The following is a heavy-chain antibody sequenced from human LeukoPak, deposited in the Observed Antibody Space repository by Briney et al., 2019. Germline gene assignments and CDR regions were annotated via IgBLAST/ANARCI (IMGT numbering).Heavy chain of an antibody. CDR3: ASPNPAIAVAGRSCYYGMDV. CDR1: GYTFTSYG. CDR2: ISAYNGNT. J-gene: IGHJ6*02. V-gene: IGHV1-18*01. D-gene: IGHD6-19*01. Sequence: ASVKVSCKASGYTFTSYGISWVRQAPGQGLEWMGWISAYNGNTNYAQKLQGRVTMTTDTSTSTAYMELRSLRSDDTAVYYCASPNPAIAVAGRSCYYGMDVWGQGTTVTVSS.